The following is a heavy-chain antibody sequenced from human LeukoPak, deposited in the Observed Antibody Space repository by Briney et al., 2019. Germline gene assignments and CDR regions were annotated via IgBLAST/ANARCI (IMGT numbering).Heavy chain of an antibody. CDR3: ARSALDSAEAFDI. V-gene: IGHV3-53*01. CDR1: GFTVSSNY. D-gene: IGHD3/OR15-3a*01. CDR2: IYSGGST. J-gene: IGHJ3*02. Sequence: GGSLRLSCAASGFTVSSNYMSWVRQAPGKGLEWVSVIYSGGSTYYADSVKGRFTISRDNSKNTLYLQMNSLRAEDTAVYYCARSALDSAEAFDIWGQGTMVTVSS.